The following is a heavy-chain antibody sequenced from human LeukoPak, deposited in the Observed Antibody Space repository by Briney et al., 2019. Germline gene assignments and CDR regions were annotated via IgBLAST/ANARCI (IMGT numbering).Heavy chain of an antibody. V-gene: IGHV1-2*02. CDR3: ARVDGYNSGVDY. CDR2: INPNSGGT. Sequence: GASVKVSCKASGYTFSSYYFHWVRQAPGQGLEWMGWINPNSGGTNYAQKFQGRVTMTRDTSISTAYMELSRLRSDDTAVYYCARVDGYNSGVDYWGQGTLVTVSS. CDR1: GYTFSSYY. J-gene: IGHJ4*02. D-gene: IGHD5-24*01.